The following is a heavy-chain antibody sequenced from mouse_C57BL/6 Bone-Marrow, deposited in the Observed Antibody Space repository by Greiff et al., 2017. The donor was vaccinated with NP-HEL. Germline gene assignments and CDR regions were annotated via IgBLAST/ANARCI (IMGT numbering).Heavy chain of an antibody. J-gene: IGHJ4*01. CDR1: GFTFSSYG. CDR2: ISSGGSYT. CDR3: ARDPFYYYAMDY. V-gene: IGHV5-6*01. Sequence: EVHLVESGGDLVKPGGSLKLSCAASGFTFSSYGMSWVRQTPDKRLEWVATISSGGSYTYYPDSVKGRFTISRDNAKNTLYLQMSSLKSEDTAMYYCARDPFYYYAMDYWGQGTSVTVSS.